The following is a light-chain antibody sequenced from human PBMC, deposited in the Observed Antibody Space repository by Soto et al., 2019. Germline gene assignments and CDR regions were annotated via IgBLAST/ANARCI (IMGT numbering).Light chain of an antibody. J-gene: IGKJ5*01. V-gene: IGKV3-11*01. CDR1: QSVRTS. CDR2: DAS. Sequence: EIVLTQSPATLSLSPGERATLSCRASQSVRTSLAWYQQQPGQAPRLLIYDASNKATGIPARFSGSGSETDFTLTISGLQSEDSAIYFCQQYNNWPFSFGQGTRLEIK. CDR3: QQYNNWPFS.